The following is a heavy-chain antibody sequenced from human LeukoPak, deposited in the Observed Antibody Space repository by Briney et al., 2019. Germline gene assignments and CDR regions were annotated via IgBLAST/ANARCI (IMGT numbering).Heavy chain of an antibody. CDR2: IYSGGST. Sequence: ASVKVSCKASGYTFTSYGISWVRQAPGKGLEWVSVIYSGGSTYYADSVKGRFTISRDNSKNTLYLQMNSLRAEDAAVYYCAREIDWSYFDYWGQGTLVTVSS. D-gene: IGHD3-9*01. CDR1: GYTFTSYG. CDR3: AREIDWSYFDY. V-gene: IGHV3-53*01. J-gene: IGHJ4*02.